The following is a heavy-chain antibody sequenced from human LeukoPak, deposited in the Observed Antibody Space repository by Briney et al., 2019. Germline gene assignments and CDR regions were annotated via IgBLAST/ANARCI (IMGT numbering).Heavy chain of an antibody. V-gene: IGHV3-30*02. CDR2: IHFDGSEI. J-gene: IGHJ5*02. Sequence: GGTLRLSCAASGFTFSNYGMHWVRQAPGKGLEWVAFIHFDGSEIYYADSVKGRFAISRDNSKNTLYLQMNSLTSGDTAVYHCAKDRCNSTSCPNWFDPWGQGTLVTVSP. CDR3: AKDRCNSTSCPNWFDP. CDR1: GFTFSNYG. D-gene: IGHD2-2*01.